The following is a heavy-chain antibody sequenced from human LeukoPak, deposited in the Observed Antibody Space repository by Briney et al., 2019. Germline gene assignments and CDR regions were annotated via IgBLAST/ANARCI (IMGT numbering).Heavy chain of an antibody. CDR2: IYYNGKT. V-gene: IGHV4-59*08. J-gene: IGHJ4*02. Sequence: SETLSLTCTVSGGSMSSYYGSWIRQPPGKGLEWSGYIYYNGKTNYSPSLNSRVTISVDTSRNQFSLKLNSVTAADTAVYYCARGGWSVDYWGQGTLVTVSS. D-gene: IGHD6-19*01. CDR3: ARGGWSVDY. CDR1: GGSMSSYY.